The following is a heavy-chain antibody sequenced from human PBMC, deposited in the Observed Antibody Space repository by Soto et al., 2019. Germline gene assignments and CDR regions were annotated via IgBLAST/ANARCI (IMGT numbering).Heavy chain of an antibody. V-gene: IGHV4-4*07. CDR2: FSLSGTT. CDR3: ARGMTPPGAPAWYYFDS. CDR1: GASITGSFF. Sequence: PSETLSLTCTVSGASITGSFFWSWIRQPAGKGLEGIGRFSLSGTTNYNPSLRSRVTMSADVSKNQFSLRLTSVTAADTALYYCARGMTPPGAPAWYYFDSWGQGTLVTVSS. D-gene: IGHD2-8*02. J-gene: IGHJ4*02.